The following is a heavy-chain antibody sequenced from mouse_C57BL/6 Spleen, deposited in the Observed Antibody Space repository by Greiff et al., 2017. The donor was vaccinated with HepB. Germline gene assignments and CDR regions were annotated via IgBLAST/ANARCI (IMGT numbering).Heavy chain of an antibody. Sequence: DVKLVESEGGLVQPGSSMKLSCTASGFTFSDYYMAWVRQVPEKGLEWVANINYDGSSTYYLDSLKSRFIISRDNAKNILYLQMSSLKSEDTATYYCARVGGLRRYFDYWGQGTTLTVSS. CDR1: GFTFSDYY. J-gene: IGHJ2*01. V-gene: IGHV5-16*01. CDR3: ARVGGLRRYFDY. CDR2: INYDGSST. D-gene: IGHD2-4*01.